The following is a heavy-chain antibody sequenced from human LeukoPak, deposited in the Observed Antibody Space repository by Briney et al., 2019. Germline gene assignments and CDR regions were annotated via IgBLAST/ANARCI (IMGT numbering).Heavy chain of an antibody. Sequence: GGSLRRSCAASGFNLSNYAMSWVRQAPGRGLECVSDISGSAGHTSYAESVKGRFTVARDNSKNTLYVQMNSLRAEDTAVYYCAKHKYIQLWTPLDSWGQGTLVTVSS. CDR1: GFNLSNYA. V-gene: IGHV3-23*01. CDR3: AKHKYIQLWTPLDS. CDR2: ISGSAGHT. D-gene: IGHD5-18*01. J-gene: IGHJ4*02.